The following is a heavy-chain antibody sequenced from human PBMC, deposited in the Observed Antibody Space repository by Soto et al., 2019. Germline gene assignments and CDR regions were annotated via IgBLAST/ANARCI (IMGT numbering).Heavy chain of an antibody. V-gene: IGHV4-34*01. D-gene: IGHD2-2*01. CDR1: GGSFSGYY. CDR3: ARARKKIVVVPAATSGTFDY. Sequence: KPSETLSLTCAVYGGSFSGYYWSWIRQPPGKGLEWIGEINHSGSTNYNPSLKSRVTISVDTSKNQFSLKLSSVTAADTAVYYCARARKKIVVVPAATSGTFDYWGQGTLVTVSS. CDR2: INHSGST. J-gene: IGHJ4*02.